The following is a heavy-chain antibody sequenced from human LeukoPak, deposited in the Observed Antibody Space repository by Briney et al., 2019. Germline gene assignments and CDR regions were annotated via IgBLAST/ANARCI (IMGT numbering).Heavy chain of an antibody. D-gene: IGHD4/OR15-4a*01. J-gene: IGHJ6*03. CDR2: IYPGDSIT. V-gene: IGHV5-51*01. Sequence: GESLKISCKGSGYNFANYWIGWVRRMPGKGLEWMGIIYPGDSITRYNPSFQGQITVSADKSISTAYLQLSSLQASDTAMYYCARHFSPRGAYHFYMDVWGKGTTVTVSS. CDR3: ARHFSPRGAYHFYMDV. CDR1: GYNFANYW.